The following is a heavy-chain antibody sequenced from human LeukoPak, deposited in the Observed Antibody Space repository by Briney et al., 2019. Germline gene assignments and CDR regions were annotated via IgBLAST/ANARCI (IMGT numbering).Heavy chain of an antibody. CDR1: GGSISSGDYY. J-gene: IGHJ5*02. CDR3: TRKQRWFDA. Sequence: PLQTLSHTCTVSGGSISSGDYYASWIRQPARKGLEWIVYIYYSGSTYYNPSLKSRVTISVDTSKNQFSLKLSSVTAADTAVYYCTRKQRWFDAWGQGTLVTVSS. CDR2: IYYSGST. V-gene: IGHV4-30-4*01.